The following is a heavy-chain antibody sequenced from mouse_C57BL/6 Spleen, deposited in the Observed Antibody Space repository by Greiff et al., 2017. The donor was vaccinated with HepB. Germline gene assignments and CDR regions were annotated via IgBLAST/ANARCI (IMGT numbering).Heavy chain of an antibody. Sequence: VQVVESGAELARPGASVKLSCKASGYTFTSYGISWVKQRTGQGLEWIGEIYPRSGNTYYNEKFKGKATLTADKSSSTAYMELRSLTSEDSAVYFCARSSYGSSYDFDYWGQGTTLTVSS. V-gene: IGHV1-81*01. J-gene: IGHJ2*01. CDR3: ARSSYGSSYDFDY. CDR1: GYTFTSYG. CDR2: IYPRSGNT. D-gene: IGHD1-1*01.